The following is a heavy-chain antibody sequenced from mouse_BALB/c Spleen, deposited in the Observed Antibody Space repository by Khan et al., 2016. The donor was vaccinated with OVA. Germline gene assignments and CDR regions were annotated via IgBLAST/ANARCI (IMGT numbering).Heavy chain of an antibody. D-gene: IGHD2-14*01. CDR1: GYTFTSYT. V-gene: IGHV1-4*01. J-gene: IGHJ3*01. CDR2: FIPFSNYP. CDR3: AKEGAYYRSDGWFAY. Sequence: QMQLEESGAELTRPGASVKMSCKASGYTFTSYTMHWEKRSPDRVLDWFGTFIPFSNYPNSNQNFKDKATLTADKSSSTAYMQLRSLTSEDSAVYYCAKEGAYYRSDGWFAYWGQGTLVTVST.